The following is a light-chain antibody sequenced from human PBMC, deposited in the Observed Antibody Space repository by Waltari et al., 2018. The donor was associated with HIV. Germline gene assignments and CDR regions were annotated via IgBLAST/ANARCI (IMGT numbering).Light chain of an antibody. V-gene: IGKV1-5*03. J-gene: IGKJ2*01. Sequence: DIQMTQSLSTLSASIGDRVSFTCRASQNIGNWLAWYQQKPGKAPNLLISKASNLESGVPANFSGSGSGTHFTLTISGLRPDDFASYYCQQYYNFPVTFGQGTKL. CDR1: QNIGNW. CDR2: KAS. CDR3: QQYYNFPVT.